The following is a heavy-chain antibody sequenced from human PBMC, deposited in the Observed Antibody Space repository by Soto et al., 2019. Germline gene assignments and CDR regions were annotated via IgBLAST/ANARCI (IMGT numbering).Heavy chain of an antibody. V-gene: IGHV3-21*01. D-gene: IGHD3-16*02. CDR2: ISSSSSYI. Sequence: GGSLRLSCAASGFTFSSYSMNWVRQAPGKGLEWVSSISSSSSYIYYADSVKGRFTISRDNAKNSLYLQMNSLRAEDTAVYYCARDSRIAPRYYFDYWGQGTLVTVSS. CDR1: GFTFSSYS. J-gene: IGHJ4*02. CDR3: ARDSRIAPRYYFDY.